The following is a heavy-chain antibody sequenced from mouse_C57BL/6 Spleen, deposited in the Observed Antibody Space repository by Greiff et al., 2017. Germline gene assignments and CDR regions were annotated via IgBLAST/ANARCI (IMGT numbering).Heavy chain of an antibody. CDR2: IYPGDGDT. CDR1: GYAFSSSW. J-gene: IGHJ4*01. V-gene: IGHV1-82*01. Sequence: QVQLKQSGPELVKPGASVKISCKASGYAFSSSWMNWVKQRPGKGLEWIGRIYPGDGDTNYNGKFKGKATLTADKSSSTAYMLLSSLTSEDSAVYFCAREGYYAMDYWGQGTSVTVSS. CDR3: AREGYYAMDY.